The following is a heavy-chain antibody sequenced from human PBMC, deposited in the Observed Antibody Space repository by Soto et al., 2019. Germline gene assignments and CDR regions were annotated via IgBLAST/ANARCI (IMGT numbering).Heavy chain of an antibody. CDR3: AREGITIFGVASYFDY. V-gene: IGHV4-61*01. CDR2: IYYSGST. Sequence: SETLSLTCTVSGASVSSGSYYWSWIRQPPGKGLEWIGNIYYSGSTNYNPSLKSRVTISVDTSKNQFSLKLSSVTAADTAVYYCAREGITIFGVASYFDYWGQGTLVTVSS. CDR1: GASVSSGSYY. J-gene: IGHJ4*02. D-gene: IGHD3-3*01.